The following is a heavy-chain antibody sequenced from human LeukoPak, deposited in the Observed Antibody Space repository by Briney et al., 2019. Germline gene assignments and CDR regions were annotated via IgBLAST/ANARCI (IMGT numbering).Heavy chain of an antibody. CDR2: TYYSGST. Sequence: SETLSLTCTVSGGSISSYYWSWIRQPPGKGLEWIGYTYYSGSTYYNPSLKSRVTISVDTSKNQFSLKLSSVTAADTAVYYCARDYGGNVNWGQGTLVTVSS. CDR1: GGSISSYY. J-gene: IGHJ4*02. CDR3: ARDYGGNVN. D-gene: IGHD4-23*01. V-gene: IGHV4-59*01.